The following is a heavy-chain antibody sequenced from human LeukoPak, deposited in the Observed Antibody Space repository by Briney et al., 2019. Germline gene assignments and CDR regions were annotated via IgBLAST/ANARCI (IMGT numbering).Heavy chain of an antibody. V-gene: IGHV3-30*02. CDR1: GFTFSSYG. J-gene: IGHJ4*02. CDR2: IRYDGSNE. D-gene: IGHD3-22*01. CDR3: AKGGSGSSGYYPYYFDY. Sequence: PGGSLRLSCAASGFTFSSYGMHWVRQAPGKGLEWVSFIRYDGSNEYYADSVKGRFTISRDNAKNSLYLQMNSLRAEDTAVYYCAKGGSGSSGYYPYYFDYWGQGTLVTVSS.